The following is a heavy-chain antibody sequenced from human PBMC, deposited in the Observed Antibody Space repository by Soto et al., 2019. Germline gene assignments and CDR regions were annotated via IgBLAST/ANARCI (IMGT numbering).Heavy chain of an antibody. V-gene: IGHV4-30-4*01. CDR1: GGSISSGDYY. D-gene: IGHD2-21*01. CDR2: IYYSGTT. CDR3: ASAHIRVCPHYHYGMDG. Sequence: SESLSLTCTVSGGSISSGDYYWSGIRKPPGKGLEWIGYIYYSGTTYYNPSLKSRVTISVDTSKNQFSLKVSSVTAAHTPVNYGASAHIRVCPHYHYGMDGWGQGTRVTVSS. J-gene: IGHJ6*02.